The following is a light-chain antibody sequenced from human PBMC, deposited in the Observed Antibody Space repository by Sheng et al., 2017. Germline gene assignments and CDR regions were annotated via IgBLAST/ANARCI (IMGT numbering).Light chain of an antibody. CDR3: QQYDSEIT. J-gene: IGKJ5*01. Sequence: DIQMTQSPSSLSASVGDRVTITCRASQSISTFLNWYQQKPGKAPKVLIYAASSLQSGVPWRFSGSGSGTDFTLTISSLQPDDFATYYCQQYDSEITFGQGTRLEIK. CDR1: QSISTF. V-gene: IGKV1-39*01. CDR2: AAS.